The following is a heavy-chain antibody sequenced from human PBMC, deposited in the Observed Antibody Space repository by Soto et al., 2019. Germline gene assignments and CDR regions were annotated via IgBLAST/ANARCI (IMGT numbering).Heavy chain of an antibody. Sequence: GGSLRLSCAASGFTFSSYAMSWVRQAPGKGLEWVSAISGSGGSTYYADSVKGRFTSSRDNSKDTRYLQMKSLRAEDTAVYYWAKGGYSGYGQMGWWPLYGDPPQYYYYMDVWGKGTTVTASS. J-gene: IGHJ6*03. CDR1: GFTFSSYA. CDR3: AKGGYSGYGQMGWWPLYGDPPQYYYYMDV. D-gene: IGHD5-12*01. CDR2: ISGSGGST. V-gene: IGHV3-23*01.